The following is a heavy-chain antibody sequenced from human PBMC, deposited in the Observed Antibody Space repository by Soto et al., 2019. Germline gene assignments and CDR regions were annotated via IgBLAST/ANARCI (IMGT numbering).Heavy chain of an antibody. D-gene: IGHD5-12*01. Sequence: PSETLSLTCTVSGGSISSYYWSWIRQPPGKGLEWIGYIYYSGSTNYNPSLKSRVTISVDTSKNQFSLKLSSVTAADTAVYYCARVVSRGCLYDCSYYFDYWGQGTLVTVSS. V-gene: IGHV4-59*01. CDR3: ARVVSRGCLYDCSYYFDY. CDR1: GGSISSYY. J-gene: IGHJ4*02. CDR2: IYYSGST.